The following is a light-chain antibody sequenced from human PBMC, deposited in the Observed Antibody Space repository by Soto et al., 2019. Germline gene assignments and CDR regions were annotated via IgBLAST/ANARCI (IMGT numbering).Light chain of an antibody. CDR3: QQYDTSPSFA. Sequence: EIVLTQSPGTLSLSPGERATLSCRASQSVSSTHLAWYQQKPGQAPRLLIYGASTRATGIPDRFSGSGSGTYFTLTISGLEPEDFAVDYCQQYDTSPSFAFCPGTKVDIK. CDR2: GAS. J-gene: IGKJ3*01. V-gene: IGKV3-20*01. CDR1: QSVSSTH.